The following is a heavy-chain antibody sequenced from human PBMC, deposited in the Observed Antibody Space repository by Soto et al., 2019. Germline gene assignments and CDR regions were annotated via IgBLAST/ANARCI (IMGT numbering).Heavy chain of an antibody. CDR3: ARASAAAGPFDY. D-gene: IGHD6-13*01. Sequence: PWGSLRLSCAASVFTFSSYSMNWFRQAPGKGLEWVSSISSSSSYIYYADSVKGRFTISRDNAKNSLYLQMNSLRAEDTAVYYCARASAAAGPFDYWGQGTLVTVSS. J-gene: IGHJ4*02. CDR2: ISSSSSYI. V-gene: IGHV3-21*01. CDR1: VFTFSSYS.